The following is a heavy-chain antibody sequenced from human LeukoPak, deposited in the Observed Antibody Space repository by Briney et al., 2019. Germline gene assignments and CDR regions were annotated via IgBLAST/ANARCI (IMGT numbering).Heavy chain of an antibody. CDR2: ISSNGGST. J-gene: IGHJ4*02. V-gene: IGHV3-64*01. Sequence: GGSLRLSSVGSGFTVSSYAMHWVRQAPGKGLEYVSAISSNGGSTYYANSVKGRFTISRDNSKNTLYLQMGSLRAEDMAVYYCARAKFDYWGQGTLVTVSS. CDR3: ARAKFDY. CDR1: GFTVSSYA.